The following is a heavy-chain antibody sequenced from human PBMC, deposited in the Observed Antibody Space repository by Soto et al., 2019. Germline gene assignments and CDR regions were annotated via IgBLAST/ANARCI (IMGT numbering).Heavy chain of an antibody. V-gene: IGHV4-59*08. Sequence: QVQLQESGPGLVKPSETLSLTCTVSGGSISSYYWSWIRQPPGKGLEWIGYIYYSGSTNYNPSLKSRVTISVDTSKNQFSLKLSSVTAADTAVYYCARHLRVRGENPSFDPWGQGTLVTVSS. J-gene: IGHJ5*02. CDR2: IYYSGST. D-gene: IGHD3-10*01. CDR1: GGSISSYY. CDR3: ARHLRVRGENPSFDP.